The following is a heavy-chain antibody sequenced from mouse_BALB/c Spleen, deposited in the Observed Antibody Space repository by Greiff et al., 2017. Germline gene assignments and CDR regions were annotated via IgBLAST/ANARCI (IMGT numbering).Heavy chain of an antibody. CDR1: GFTFSSFG. D-gene: IGHD2-14*01. CDR3: ARGNRYYAMDY. Sequence: EVHLVESGGGLVQPGGSRKLSCAASGFTFSSFGMHWVRQAPEKGLEWVAYISSGSSTIYYADTVKGRFTISRDNPKNTLFLQMTSLRSEDTAMYYCARGNRYYAMDYWGQGTSVTVSS. CDR2: ISSGSSTI. J-gene: IGHJ4*01. V-gene: IGHV5-17*02.